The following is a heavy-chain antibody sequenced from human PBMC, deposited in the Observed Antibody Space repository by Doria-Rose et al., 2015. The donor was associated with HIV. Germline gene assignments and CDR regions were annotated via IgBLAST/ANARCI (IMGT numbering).Heavy chain of an antibody. CDR2: IFSDDER. CDR3: ARIKSSRWYHKYYFDF. J-gene: IGHJ4*02. CDR1: GVSLSSPGMG. Sequence: QITLKESGPALVKPTETLTLTCTVSGVSLSSPGMGVSWIRQPPGKALEWLANIFSDDERSYKTSLKSRLTISRCTSKSQVVLTMTDMDPVDTATYYCARIKSSRWYHKYYFDFWGQGTLVIVPA. V-gene: IGHV2-26*01. D-gene: IGHD6-13*01.